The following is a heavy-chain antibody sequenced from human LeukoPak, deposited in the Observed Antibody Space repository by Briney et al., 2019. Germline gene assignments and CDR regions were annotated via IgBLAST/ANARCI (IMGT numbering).Heavy chain of an antibody. J-gene: IGHJ5*02. V-gene: IGHV3-53*04. Sequence: GGSLRLSCAVSGFSVDTKYMSWVRQAPGKGLERVSILYSDNRTDYADSVKGRFTISRHISRNTVYLQMNSLRTEDTAMYYCARDVGADWFDPWGQGTLVTVSS. CDR1: GFSVDTKY. D-gene: IGHD4/OR15-4a*01. CDR3: ARDVGADWFDP. CDR2: LYSDNRT.